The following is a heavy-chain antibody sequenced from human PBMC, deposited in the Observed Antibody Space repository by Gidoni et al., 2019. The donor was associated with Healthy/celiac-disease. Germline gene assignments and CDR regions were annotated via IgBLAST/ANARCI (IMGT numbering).Heavy chain of an antibody. J-gene: IGHJ3*02. CDR1: GFPFSDYY. CDR3: ARASKIQLWSFDAFDI. Sequence: QVQLVESGGGLVKPGGSLRLSCAASGFPFSDYYMSWIRQAPGKGLEWVSYISSSGSTIYYADSVKGRFTISRDNAKNSLYLQMNSLRAEDTAVYYCARASKIQLWSFDAFDIWGQGTMVTVSS. CDR2: ISSSGSTI. V-gene: IGHV3-11*01. D-gene: IGHD5-18*01.